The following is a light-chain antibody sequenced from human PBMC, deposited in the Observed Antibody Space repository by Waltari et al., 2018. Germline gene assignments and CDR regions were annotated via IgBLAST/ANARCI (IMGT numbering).Light chain of an antibody. CDR1: QSISDY. CDR3: QQSYSTLALT. J-gene: IGKJ4*01. CDR2: AAS. V-gene: IGKV1-39*01. Sequence: DVQLTQSPSSLSASVGDRVTITCRASQSISDYLNWYQVKPGKAPSLLIYAASSLQSGVPSRFSGRGAGTDFTLTISSLQPEDFASYYCQQSYSTLALTFGGGTK.